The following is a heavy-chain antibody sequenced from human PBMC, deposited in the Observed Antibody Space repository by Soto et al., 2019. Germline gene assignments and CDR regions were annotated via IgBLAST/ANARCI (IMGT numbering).Heavy chain of an antibody. CDR3: AREGGMDV. V-gene: IGHV3-48*01. J-gene: IGHJ6*02. CDR1: GFTFSSYS. Sequence: EVQLVESGGGLVQPGGSLRLSCAASGFTFSSYSINWVRQAPGKGLEWVSYISTSGSTIYYADSVKGRFTISRDNARNSVYLQVNSRRAEDTAVYYCAREGGMDVWGQGTTVTVSS. CDR2: ISTSGSTI.